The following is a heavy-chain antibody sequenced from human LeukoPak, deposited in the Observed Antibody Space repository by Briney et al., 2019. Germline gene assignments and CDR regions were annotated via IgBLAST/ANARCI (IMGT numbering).Heavy chain of an antibody. J-gene: IGHJ4*02. CDR1: GFTFSSYG. Sequence: AGGSLRLSCAASGFTFSSYGMHWVRQAPGEGLEWVAVIWYDGSNKYYADSVKGRFTISRDNSKNTLYLQMNSLRAEDTAVYYCARDHLAMYSGYVPYSSSWYWGQGTLVTVSS. CDR3: ARDHLAMYSGYVPYSSSWY. CDR2: IWYDGSNK. D-gene: IGHD6-13*01. V-gene: IGHV3-33*01.